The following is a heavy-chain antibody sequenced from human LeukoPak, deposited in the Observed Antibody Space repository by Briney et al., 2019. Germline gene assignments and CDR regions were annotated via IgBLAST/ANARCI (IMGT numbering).Heavy chain of an antibody. J-gene: IGHJ4*02. V-gene: IGHV3-23*01. D-gene: IGHD5-24*01. Sequence: GGSLRLSCAASGFTFSSYSMNWVRQAPGKGLEWVSAISGSGGSTYYADSVKGRFTISRDNSKNTLYLQMNSLRAEDTAVYYCAKPRDGYNLYYFDYWGQGTLVTVSS. CDR3: AKPRDGYNLYYFDY. CDR2: ISGSGGST. CDR1: GFTFSSYS.